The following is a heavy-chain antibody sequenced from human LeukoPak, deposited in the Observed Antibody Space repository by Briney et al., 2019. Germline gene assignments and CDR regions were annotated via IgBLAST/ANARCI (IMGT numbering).Heavy chain of an antibody. V-gene: IGHV1-8*01. J-gene: IGHJ4*02. CDR2: MNPNSGNT. D-gene: IGHD3-16*02. CDR1: GYTFTSYD. CDR3: ARVAYDYVWGSYRYDDY. Sequence: ASVKVSCKASGYTFTSYDINWVRQATGQGLEWMGWMNPNSGNTGYAQKFQGRVTMTRNTSISTAYMELSSLRSEDTAVYYCARVAYDYVWGSYRYDDYWGQGTLVTVSS.